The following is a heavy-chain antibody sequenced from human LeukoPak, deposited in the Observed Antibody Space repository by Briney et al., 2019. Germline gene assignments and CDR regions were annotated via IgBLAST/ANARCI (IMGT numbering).Heavy chain of an antibody. D-gene: IGHD6-13*01. J-gene: IGHJ4*02. V-gene: IGHV4-39*07. CDR2: IYYSGST. CDR1: GGSISSSSYY. CDR3: ARSIAAAATHFDY. Sequence: SETLSLTCTVSGGSISSSSYYWGWIRQPPGKGLEWIGSIYYSGSTYYNPSLKSRVTISVDTSKNQFSLKLSSVTAADTAVYYCARSIAAAATHFDYWGQGTLVTVSS.